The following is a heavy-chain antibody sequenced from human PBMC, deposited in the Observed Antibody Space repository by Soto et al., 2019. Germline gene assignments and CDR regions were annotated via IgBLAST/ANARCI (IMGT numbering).Heavy chain of an antibody. J-gene: IGHJ6*02. Sequence: PGGSLRLSCGASVFTFSNYVMHWVRQAPGKGLEWVAVISYDGSDKYYADSVKGRFSISRDNSKNTLYLQMNSLRAEDTAVYYCAKVTGYCSSSSCRRDYYYYYGMDVWGQGTTVTVSS. CDR2: ISYDGSDK. V-gene: IGHV3-30*18. CDR3: AKVTGYCSSSSCRRDYYYYYGMDV. CDR1: VFTFSNYV. D-gene: IGHD2-2*01.